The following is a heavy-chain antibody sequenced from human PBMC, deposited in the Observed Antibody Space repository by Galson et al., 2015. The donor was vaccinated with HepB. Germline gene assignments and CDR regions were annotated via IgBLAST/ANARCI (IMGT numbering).Heavy chain of an antibody. D-gene: IGHD4-17*01. CDR1: GYTFSDYY. V-gene: IGHV1-2*02. Sequence: SVTVSCKASGYTFSDYYMHWVRQAPGQGLEWMGWTNPNSGGTNYAQKFQGRVTMTRDTSISSAYMKLNRLRSDDTAVYYCARVRVGQDYGDYESYWYFDLWGRGTLVTVSS. J-gene: IGHJ2*01. CDR2: TNPNSGGT. CDR3: ARVRVGQDYGDYESYWYFDL.